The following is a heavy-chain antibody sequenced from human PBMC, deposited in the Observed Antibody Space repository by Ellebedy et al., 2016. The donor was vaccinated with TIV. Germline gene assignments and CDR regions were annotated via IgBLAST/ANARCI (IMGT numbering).Heavy chain of an antibody. Sequence: GESLKISXAASGFTFRNYGMHWVRQAPGKGLEWVGFISYDGSFKHYADSVKGRFTISRDRSRDTLSLQMNSLRAEDTAIYYCAKDHGYNYEYFDYWGRGTLVTVSS. CDR3: AKDHGYNYEYFDY. V-gene: IGHV3-30*18. CDR2: ISYDGSFK. CDR1: GFTFRNYG. J-gene: IGHJ4*02. D-gene: IGHD5-24*01.